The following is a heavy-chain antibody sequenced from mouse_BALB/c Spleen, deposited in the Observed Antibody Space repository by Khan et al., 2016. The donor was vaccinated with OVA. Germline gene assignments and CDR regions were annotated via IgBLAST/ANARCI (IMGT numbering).Heavy chain of an antibody. CDR2: IHPGNGDT. Sequence: VQLQQSGTVLARPGASVKMSCKASGYSFTSYLIHWVKQRPGQGLEWIGDIHPGNGDTTYNQKFKDKAKLTAGTSANTAYMELSSLTNEDAAVYYCARGGYSSFAYWGQGTLVTVSA. CDR3: ARGGYSSFAY. V-gene: IGHV1-5*01. CDR1: GYSFTSYL. D-gene: IGHD1-3*01. J-gene: IGHJ3*01.